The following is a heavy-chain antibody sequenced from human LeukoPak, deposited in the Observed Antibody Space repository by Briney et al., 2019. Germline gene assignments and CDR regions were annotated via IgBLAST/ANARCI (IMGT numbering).Heavy chain of an antibody. V-gene: IGHV1-8*03. Sequence: MSPNRGNKDYTQKFQGRVSITTNPSISTAYMELSSLRPEDTAVYYCAREGLDYWGQGTLVSVSS. CDR3: AREGLDY. CDR2: MSPNRGNK. J-gene: IGHJ4*02.